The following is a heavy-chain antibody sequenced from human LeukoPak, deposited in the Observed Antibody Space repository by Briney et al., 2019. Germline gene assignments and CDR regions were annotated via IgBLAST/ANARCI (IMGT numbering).Heavy chain of an antibody. V-gene: IGHV3-23*01. J-gene: IGHJ4*02. CDR3: VRRYYYDSSGYYY. Sequence: HPGGSLRLSCAASGFTFSNYAMSWVRQAPGKGLEWVSATSGSGGSTFYADSVKGRFTISRDNSKNTLYLQMSSLRAEDTAVYYCVRRYYYDSSGYYYWGQGTLVTVSS. D-gene: IGHD3-22*01. CDR2: TSGSGGST. CDR1: GFTFSNYA.